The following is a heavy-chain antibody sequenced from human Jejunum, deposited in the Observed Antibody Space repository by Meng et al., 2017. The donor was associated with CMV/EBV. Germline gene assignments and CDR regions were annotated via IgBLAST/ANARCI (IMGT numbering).Heavy chain of an antibody. Sequence: LKLQGPGPGLGKPSGTLFLTCMAPGGSISSSSYYWGWIRQPPGKGLEWIGSIYYSGSTYYNPSLKSRATISVDTSKNQFSLKLSSVTAADTAVYYCASPLGILGIVDLWGRGTLVTVSS. J-gene: IGHJ2*01. CDR3: ASPLGILGIVDL. CDR1: GGSISSSSYY. D-gene: IGHD7-27*01. V-gene: IGHV4-39*01. CDR2: IYYSGST.